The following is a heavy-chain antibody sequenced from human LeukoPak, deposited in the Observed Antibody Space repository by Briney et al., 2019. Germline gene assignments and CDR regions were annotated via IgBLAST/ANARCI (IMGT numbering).Heavy chain of an antibody. Sequence: PGGSLRLSCAASGFTFSSYAMSWVRQAPGKGLEWASAISGSGGSTYYADSVKGRFTISRDNSKNTLYLQMNSLRAEDTAVYYCANSNGYYFDYWGQGTLVTVSS. J-gene: IGHJ4*02. CDR3: ANSNGYYFDY. CDR1: GFTFSSYA. V-gene: IGHV3-23*01. D-gene: IGHD7-27*01. CDR2: ISGSGGST.